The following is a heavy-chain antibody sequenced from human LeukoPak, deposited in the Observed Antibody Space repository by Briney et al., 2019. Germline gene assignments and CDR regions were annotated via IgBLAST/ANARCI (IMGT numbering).Heavy chain of an antibody. V-gene: IGHV4-59*01. CDR2: IYYSGGT. J-gene: IGHJ4*02. CDR3: ARGSSGYDY. Sequence: PSETLSLTCTVSGGSISSYYWSWIRQPPGKGLEWIGYIYYSGGTNYNPSLKSRVTISVDTSKNQFSLKLSSVTAADTAVYYCARGSSGYDYWGQGTLVTVSS. CDR1: GGSISSYY. D-gene: IGHD3-10*01.